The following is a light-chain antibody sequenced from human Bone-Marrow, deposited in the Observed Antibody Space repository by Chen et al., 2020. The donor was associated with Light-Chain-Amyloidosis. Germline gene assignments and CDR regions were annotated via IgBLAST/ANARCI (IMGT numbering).Light chain of an antibody. CDR1: SSNIGLNY. V-gene: IGLV1-47*01. Sequence: QSVLTQPPSASGTPGQRVTISCSGASSNIGLNYVYWYQHFPGAAPHLLIHRNNQRPSGFPDRFSASSYGTSAFVAISGLRSEDEADDSCAAWDGSLSGSVFGTGTKVIVL. CDR2: RNN. CDR3: AAWDGSLSGSV. J-gene: IGLJ1*01.